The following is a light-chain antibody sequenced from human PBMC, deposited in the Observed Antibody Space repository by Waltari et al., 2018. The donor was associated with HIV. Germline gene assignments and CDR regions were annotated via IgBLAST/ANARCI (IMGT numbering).Light chain of an antibody. CDR1: SDDIGFSKF. J-gene: IGLJ3*02. Sequence: ALIQPASVSGSPGQSITISCTVTSDDIGFSKFVSWYKQHPGKAPQLMIYGVGFRPAGVPFRFSASKSDNSASLTISGLHFDDEGDYYCASSGPGGALVFGGGTKVTV. CDR2: GVG. CDR3: ASSGPGGALV. V-gene: IGLV2-14*03.